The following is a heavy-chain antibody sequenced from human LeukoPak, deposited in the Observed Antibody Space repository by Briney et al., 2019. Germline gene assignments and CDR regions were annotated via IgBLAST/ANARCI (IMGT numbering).Heavy chain of an antibody. D-gene: IGHD3-22*01. CDR3: ARFPHYYDSSGYSF. Sequence: GGSLRLSCAASGFTVSSNYMSWVRQAPGKGLEWVSYISSSSSTIYYADSVKGRFTISRGNAKNSLYLQMNSLRDEDTAVYYCARFPHYYDSSGYSFWGQGTLVTVSS. J-gene: IGHJ4*02. V-gene: IGHV3-48*02. CDR1: GFTVSSNY. CDR2: ISSSSSTI.